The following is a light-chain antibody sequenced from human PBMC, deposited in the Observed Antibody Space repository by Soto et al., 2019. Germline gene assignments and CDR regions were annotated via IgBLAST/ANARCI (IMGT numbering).Light chain of an antibody. Sequence: EIVMTQSPATVSVSPGERVTLSCRASQSVSSNLAWYQQKPGQAPRLLIYGASTRATGIPARFSGSGSGTEFTLTISSLQSEDFAVYYCQQYNNWPLTFGGGTKVDIK. J-gene: IGKJ4*01. CDR2: GAS. CDR1: QSVSSN. V-gene: IGKV3-15*01. CDR3: QQYNNWPLT.